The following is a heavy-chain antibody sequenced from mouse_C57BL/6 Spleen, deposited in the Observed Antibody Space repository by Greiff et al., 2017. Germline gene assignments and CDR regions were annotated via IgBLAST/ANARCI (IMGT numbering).Heavy chain of an antibody. CDR2: INPNNGGT. J-gene: IGHJ4*01. CDR3: ARSGYYVDYYAMDY. Sequence: EVKVVESGPELVKPGASVKIPCKASGYTFTDYNMDWVKQSHGKSLEWIGDINPNNGGTIYNQKFKGKATLTVDKSSSTAYMELRSLTSEDTAVYYCARSGYYVDYYAMDYWGQGTSVTVSS. D-gene: IGHD2-3*01. V-gene: IGHV1-18*01. CDR1: GYTFTDYN.